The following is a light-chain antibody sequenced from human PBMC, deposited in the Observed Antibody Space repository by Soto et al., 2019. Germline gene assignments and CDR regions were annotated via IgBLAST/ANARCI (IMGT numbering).Light chain of an antibody. CDR2: KAS. J-gene: IGKJ1*01. Sequence: DIQMTQSPSTLSGSVGDRVTITCRASQTISSWLAWYQQKPGKAPKLLIYKASTLKSGVPSRFSGSGSGTEFTLTISSLQPDDFATYSGQHYNSYSEAVGQGTKVDIX. CDR3: QHYNSYSEA. V-gene: IGKV1-5*03. CDR1: QTISSW.